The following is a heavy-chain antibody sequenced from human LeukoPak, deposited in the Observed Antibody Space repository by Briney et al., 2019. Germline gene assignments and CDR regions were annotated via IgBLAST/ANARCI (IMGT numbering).Heavy chain of an antibody. CDR2: IYYSGST. CDR1: GASLSSGSYY. Sequence: SETLSLTSTVSGASLSSGSYYWSWIRQPLGKGLEWIESIYYSGSTYYNPSLKSRVTISVDTSKNQFSLKLSSVTAADTAVYYCARDFSSSWYGGLYYYYYMDVWGKGTTVTISS. J-gene: IGHJ6*03. V-gene: IGHV4-39*07. D-gene: IGHD6-13*01. CDR3: ARDFSSSWYGGLYYYYYMDV.